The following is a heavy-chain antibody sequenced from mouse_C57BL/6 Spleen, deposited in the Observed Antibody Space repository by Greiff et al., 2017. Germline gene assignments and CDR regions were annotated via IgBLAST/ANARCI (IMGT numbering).Heavy chain of an antibody. J-gene: IGHJ4*01. CDR2: INPNNGGT. Sequence: VQLQQSGPELVKPGASVKIPCKASGYTFTDYNMDWVKQSHGKSLEWIGDINPNNGGTIYNQKFKGKATLTVDKSSSTAYMELRSLTSADTAVYYCARTVRGSYAMDYWGQGTSVTVSS. CDR3: ARTVRGSYAMDY. V-gene: IGHV1-18*01. CDR1: GYTFTDYN. D-gene: IGHD3-2*02.